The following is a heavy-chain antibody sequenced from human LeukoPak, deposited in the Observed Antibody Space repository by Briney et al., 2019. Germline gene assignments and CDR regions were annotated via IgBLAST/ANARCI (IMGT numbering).Heavy chain of an antibody. V-gene: IGHV1-46*03. Sequence: ASVKVSCKASGYTFTSYYLHWVRQAPGQGLEWMGIINPSGGSTRYAQKFQGRVTMTRDTSTSTVYMELSSLRSEDTAVYYCASADSSGFAFDIWGQGTMVTVSS. D-gene: IGHD3-22*01. J-gene: IGHJ3*02. CDR2: INPSGGST. CDR1: GYTFTSYY. CDR3: ASADSSGFAFDI.